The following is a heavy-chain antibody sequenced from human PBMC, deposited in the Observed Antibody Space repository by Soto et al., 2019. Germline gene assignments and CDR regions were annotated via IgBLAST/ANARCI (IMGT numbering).Heavy chain of an antibody. J-gene: IGHJ6*03. V-gene: IGHV3-23*01. D-gene: IGHD2-2*01. CDR1: GFTFSSYA. Sequence: EVQLLESGGGLVQPGGSLRLSCAASGFTFSSYARSWVRQAPGKGLEWVSAISGSGGSTYYADSVKGRFTISRDNSQNTLYLQMKSLRAEDTAVYYCAKKTYCSSTSCYGVSYSMDVWGKGTTVTVSS. CDR3: AKKTYCSSTSCYGVSYSMDV. CDR2: ISGSGGST.